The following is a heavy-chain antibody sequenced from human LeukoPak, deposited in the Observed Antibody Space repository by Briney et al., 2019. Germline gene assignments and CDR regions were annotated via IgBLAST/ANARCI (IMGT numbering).Heavy chain of an antibody. CDR1: GFTFSDNW. J-gene: IGHJ4*02. Sequence: GGSLRLSCAVSGFTFSDNWMSWVRQAPGKGLEWVANIKEDGSEKNYVDSVKGRFTISRDNAKNTLNLQMNSLRAEDTAVYYCARDPRGGTLDYWGQGALVTVSS. V-gene: IGHV3-7*01. CDR3: ARDPRGGTLDY. CDR2: IKEDGSEK. D-gene: IGHD3-10*01.